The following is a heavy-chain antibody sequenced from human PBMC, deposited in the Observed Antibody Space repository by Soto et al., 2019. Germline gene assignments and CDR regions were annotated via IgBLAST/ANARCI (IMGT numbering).Heavy chain of an antibody. J-gene: IGHJ3*02. Sequence: QVQLVQSGAEVKKPGSSVKVSCKASGGTFSSYTISWVRQAPGQGLEWMGRIIPILGIANYAQKFQGRVTINADKSTSTAYMELSSLRSEDTAVYDCARGEGDTAMAYAGAFDIWGQGTMVTVSS. CDR3: ARGEGDTAMAYAGAFDI. V-gene: IGHV1-69*02. D-gene: IGHD5-18*01. CDR2: IIPILGIA. CDR1: GGTFSSYT.